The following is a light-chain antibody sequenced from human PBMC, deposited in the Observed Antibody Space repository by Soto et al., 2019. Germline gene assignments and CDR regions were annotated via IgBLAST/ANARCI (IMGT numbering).Light chain of an antibody. CDR2: AAS. Sequence: DIQMTQSPSSLSASVGDRVTITCRASQGISNYLAWYQQKPGKVPKLLIYAASTLQSGVPSRFSGSGSGTDFTLTISSLQPEDVATYYCQKYHSAPPITFGPGTKADIK. J-gene: IGKJ3*01. V-gene: IGKV1-27*01. CDR3: QKYHSAPPIT. CDR1: QGISNY.